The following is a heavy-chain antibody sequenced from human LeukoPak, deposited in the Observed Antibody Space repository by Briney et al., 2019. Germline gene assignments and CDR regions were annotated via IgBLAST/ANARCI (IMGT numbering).Heavy chain of an antibody. CDR3: AKDSSGAYNWFDP. V-gene: IGHV3-23*01. J-gene: IGHJ5*02. Sequence: SGGSLRLSCAASGFTFSRYAMSWVRQAPGKGLEWVSAISGSGGSTYYADSVKGRFTISRDNSKNTLYLQMNSLRAEDTAVYYCAKDSSGAYNWFDPWGQGTLVTVSS. CDR1: GFTFSRYA. CDR2: ISGSGGST. D-gene: IGHD6-19*01.